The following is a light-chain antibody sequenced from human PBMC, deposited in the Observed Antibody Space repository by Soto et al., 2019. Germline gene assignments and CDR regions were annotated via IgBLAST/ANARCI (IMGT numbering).Light chain of an antibody. CDR2: EVS. CDR3: SSYTSSSTPCV. J-gene: IGLJ1*01. V-gene: IGLV2-14*01. Sequence: QSVLTQPSGVSGSPGESSTIRCTPASSDVGGYNYVSWYQQHPCKAPKLMIYEVSNRPSGVSNRFSGSKSGNTASLTISGLQAEDEADHYCSSYTSSSTPCVFGTGTKVTVL. CDR1: SSDVGGYNY.